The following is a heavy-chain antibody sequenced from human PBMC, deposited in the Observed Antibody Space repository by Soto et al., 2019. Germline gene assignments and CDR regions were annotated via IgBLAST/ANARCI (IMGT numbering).Heavy chain of an antibody. Sequence: GGSLRLSCAASRFTFSDYAMIWVRQAPGKGLEWVSIIRNSGGSTDYADFVKGRFTISRDNSKNTLYLLMNSLRADDTAVYYCARSLGYYYYYGMDVWGQGTTVTVSS. CDR3: ARSLGYYYYYGMDV. J-gene: IGHJ6*02. V-gene: IGHV3-23*01. CDR2: IRNSGGST. CDR1: RFTFSDYA.